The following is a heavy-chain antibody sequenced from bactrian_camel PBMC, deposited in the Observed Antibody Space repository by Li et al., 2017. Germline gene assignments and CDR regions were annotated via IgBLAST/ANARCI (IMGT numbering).Heavy chain of an antibody. CDR1: GATFRTYC. D-gene: IGHD6*01. Sequence: VQLVESGGGSVQAGGSLRLSCTASGATFRTYCMGWIRRAPGKDLEAVAAIDSDGVISYPDSVKGRFTIARDNRKNTLYLHMNMLKSEDTAMYYCVRGREHDFDYPKEAQGTQVTVS. J-gene: IGHJ4*01. V-gene: IGHV3S42*01. CDR2: IDSDGVI.